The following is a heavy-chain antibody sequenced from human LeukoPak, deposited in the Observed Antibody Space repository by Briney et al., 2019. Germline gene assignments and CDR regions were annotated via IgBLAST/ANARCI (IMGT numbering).Heavy chain of an antibody. Sequence: PGGSLRLSCAASGFTFDDYGMSWVRQAPGKGLEWDSGINWNGGSTGYADSVKGRFSISRDNAKNSLYLQMNSLRAEDTALYYCARDTGYDLLTAYDYWGQGTLVSVSS. V-gene: IGHV3-20*04. D-gene: IGHD3-9*01. CDR1: GFTFDDYG. CDR3: ARDTGYDLLTAYDY. J-gene: IGHJ4*02. CDR2: INWNGGST.